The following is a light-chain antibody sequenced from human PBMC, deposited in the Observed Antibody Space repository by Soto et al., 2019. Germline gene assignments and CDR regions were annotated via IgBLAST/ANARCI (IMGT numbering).Light chain of an antibody. CDR2: DVS. Sequence: QSVLTQPRSVSGSPGQSVTISCTGTSSDVGGYNYVSWYQQHPGKAPKLMIYDVSKRPSGVPDRFSGSKSGNTASLTISGLQAEDEADYYCCSYAGSYTWVFGGGTQVPVL. CDR1: SSDVGGYNY. CDR3: CSYAGSYTWV. V-gene: IGLV2-11*01. J-gene: IGLJ3*02.